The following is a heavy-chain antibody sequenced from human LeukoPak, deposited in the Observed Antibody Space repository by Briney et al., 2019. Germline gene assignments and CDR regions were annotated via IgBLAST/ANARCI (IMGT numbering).Heavy chain of an antibody. CDR3: ARHRAYSSSSPFDY. D-gene: IGHD6-6*01. CDR1: GGSINSLY. CDR2: IYYTGST. Sequence: SEALSLTCSVSGGSINSLYWSWIRQPPGKGLEWIGYIYYTGSTNYNPSLKSRVTMFVDMSKNQFSLRLSSVTAADTAVYYCARHRAYSSSSPFDYWGQGTLVTVSS. V-gene: IGHV4-59*08. J-gene: IGHJ4*02.